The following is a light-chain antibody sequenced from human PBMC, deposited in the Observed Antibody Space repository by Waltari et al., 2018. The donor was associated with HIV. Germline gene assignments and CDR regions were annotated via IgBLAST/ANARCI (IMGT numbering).Light chain of an antibody. CDR1: QSFGNF. CDR3: QQRGNWPWT. Sequence: ILLPPPPATLSLPPGKTATLSCRASQSFGNFLAWYQQKPGQVPRLLIYDASNRATGIPTRFSGSGSGTDFTLIISSLEPEDSAIYYCQQRGNWPWTFGQGTKVEIK. CDR2: DAS. J-gene: IGKJ1*01. V-gene: IGKV3-11*01.